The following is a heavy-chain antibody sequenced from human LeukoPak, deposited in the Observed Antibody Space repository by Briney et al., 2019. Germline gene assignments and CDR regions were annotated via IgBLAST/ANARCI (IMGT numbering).Heavy chain of an antibody. CDR3: ARDDFWSGPVHS. Sequence: SETLSLTCAVYGGSFSGYYWSWIRQPPGKGLEWIGYIYYSGSTNYNPSLKSRVTISVDTSKNQFSLKLSSVTAADTAVYYCARDDFWSGPVHSWGQGTLVTVSS. J-gene: IGHJ4*02. V-gene: IGHV4-59*01. D-gene: IGHD3-3*01. CDR2: IYYSGST. CDR1: GGSFSGYY.